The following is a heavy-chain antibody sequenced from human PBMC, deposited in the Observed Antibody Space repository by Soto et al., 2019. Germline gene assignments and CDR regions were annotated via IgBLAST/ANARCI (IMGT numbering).Heavy chain of an antibody. CDR2: ICPRGITT. CDR1: GFIFSHRG. J-gene: IGHJ4*02. Sequence: ETYLVESGGGLGRPGGSLRLSCAASGFIFSHRGMIWARQAPGKGLEWVAYICPRGITTYYADSVKGRFTLSRDNAHNSLYLQRDSWRDDDVAVYSCARVAGPTVETIFFDYWGQGIPVTVPS. CDR3: ARVAGPTVETIFFDY. D-gene: IGHD3-3*01. V-gene: IGHV3-48*02.